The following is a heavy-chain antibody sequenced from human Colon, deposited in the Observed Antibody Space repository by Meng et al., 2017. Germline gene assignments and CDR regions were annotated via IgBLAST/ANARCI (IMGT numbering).Heavy chain of an antibody. CDR3: GRDYSNGGLDY. J-gene: IGHJ4*02. Sequence: QVQLVESGGGLVKPGGALRLSCAASGFTFSGYYMMWIRQAPGKGLEWVSYISGPGSAIYYADSVKGRFTVSRDNAKNTLYLQMNSLRAEDTAVYYCGRDYSNGGLDYWGQGTLVTVSS. V-gene: IGHV3-11*01. D-gene: IGHD2-21*01. CDR1: GFTFSGYY. CDR2: ISGPGSAI.